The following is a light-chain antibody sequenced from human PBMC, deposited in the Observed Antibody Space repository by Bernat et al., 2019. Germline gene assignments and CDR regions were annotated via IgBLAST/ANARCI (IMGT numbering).Light chain of an antibody. CDR3: VLYSGDSIWV. CDR2: STE. Sequence: QTVVTQEPSFSVSPGGTVTLTCGLRSGAVSKNYYPSWYQQTPGQAPRTLIYSTEARSSGVPDRFSGSILGNKAALTITGAQADDETDYYCVLYSGDSIWVSGGGTKLTVL. J-gene: IGLJ3*02. CDR1: SGAVSKNYY. V-gene: IGLV8-61*01.